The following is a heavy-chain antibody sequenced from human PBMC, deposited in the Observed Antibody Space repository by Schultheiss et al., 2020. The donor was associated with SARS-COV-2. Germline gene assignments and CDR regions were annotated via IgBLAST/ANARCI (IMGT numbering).Heavy chain of an antibody. V-gene: IGHV3-23*01. CDR2: ISGSAGST. J-gene: IGHJ6*02. Sequence: GGSLRLSCAASGFTFSSYAMSWVRQAPGKGLEWVSTISGSAGSTYYADSVKGRFTISRDNSKNTLYLQMNSLRAEDTAVYYCAKGGGGYYDYYYGMDVWGQGTTVTVSS. D-gene: IGHD3-3*01. CDR3: AKGGGGYYDYYYGMDV. CDR1: GFTFSSYA.